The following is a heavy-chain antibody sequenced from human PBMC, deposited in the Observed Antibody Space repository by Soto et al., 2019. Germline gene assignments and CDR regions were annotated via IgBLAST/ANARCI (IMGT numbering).Heavy chain of an antibody. CDR3: ARGDFCSGGSCSGGDY. Sequence: PSETLSLTCTVYGGSFRGYYWSWIRQSPGKGLEWIGEINHSGSTNYNPFLKSRVTISVDTSKNQFSLKLSSVTAADTAVYYCARGDFCSGGSCSGGDYWGQGTLVTVSS. CDR1: GGSFRGYY. J-gene: IGHJ4*02. D-gene: IGHD2-15*01. CDR2: INHSGST. V-gene: IGHV4-34*01.